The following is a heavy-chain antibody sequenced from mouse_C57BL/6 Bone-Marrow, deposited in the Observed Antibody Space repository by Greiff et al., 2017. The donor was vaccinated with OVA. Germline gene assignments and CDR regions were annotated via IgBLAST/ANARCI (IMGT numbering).Heavy chain of an antibody. CDR1: GYTFTEYT. J-gene: IGHJ3*01. D-gene: IGHD1-1*01. CDR3: ARHEYRGYYYGSFFAY. V-gene: IGHV1-62-2*01. CDR2: FYPGSGSI. Sequence: VKLVESGAELVKPGASVKLSCKASGYTFTEYTIHWVKQRSGQGLEWIGWFYPGSGSIKYNEKFKDKATLTADKSSSTVYMELSRLTSEDSAVYFCARHEYRGYYYGSFFAYWGQGTLVTVSA.